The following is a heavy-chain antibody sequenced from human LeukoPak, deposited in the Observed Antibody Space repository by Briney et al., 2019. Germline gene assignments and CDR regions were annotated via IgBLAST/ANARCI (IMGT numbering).Heavy chain of an antibody. CDR2: IIPIFGTA. V-gene: IGHV1-69*13. Sequence: VASVKVSCKASGGTFSSYAISWVRQAPGQGLEWMGGIIPIFGTANYAQKFQGRVTITADESTSTAYMELSSLRSEDTAVYYCAGRGYDSSGYYYLDYWGQGTLVTVSS. J-gene: IGHJ4*02. CDR3: AGRGYDSSGYYYLDY. D-gene: IGHD3-22*01. CDR1: GGTFSSYA.